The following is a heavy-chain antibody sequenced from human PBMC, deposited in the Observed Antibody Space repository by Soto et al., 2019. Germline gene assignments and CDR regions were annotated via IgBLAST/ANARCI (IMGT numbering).Heavy chain of an antibody. V-gene: IGHV3-73*02. CDR3: TRGDCGADCYFFNY. J-gene: IGHJ4*02. D-gene: IGHD2-21*02. CDR1: GFTFSGSA. CDR2: IRSKADSYTT. Sequence: EVQLVEFGGGLVQPGGSLKLSCADSGFTFSGSAMHWVRQASGKGLEWVGRIRSKADSYTTTYAASVKGRFTISRDDSKNTAYLQMNSLKTEDTAVYYCTRGDCGADCYFFNYWGQGTLVTVSS.